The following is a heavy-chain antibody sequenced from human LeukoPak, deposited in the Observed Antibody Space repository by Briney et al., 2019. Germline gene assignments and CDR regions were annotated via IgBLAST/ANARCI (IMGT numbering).Heavy chain of an antibody. CDR2: INHSGSI. V-gene: IGHV4-34*01. D-gene: IGHD3-22*01. Sequence: SSETLSLTCAVYGGSFSAYYWTWIRQPPGKGLEWIGEINHSGSINYNPSLKSRVTMSVDMSKNQFSLKLRSVTAADTAVYYCARVTGYMIEDYFDYWGQGTLVTVSS. J-gene: IGHJ4*02. CDR1: GGSFSAYY. CDR3: ARVTGYMIEDYFDY.